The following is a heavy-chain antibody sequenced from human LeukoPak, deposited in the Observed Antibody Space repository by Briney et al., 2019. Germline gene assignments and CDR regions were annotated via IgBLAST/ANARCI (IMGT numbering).Heavy chain of an antibody. J-gene: IGHJ5*02. D-gene: IGHD2-2*01. Sequence: GGSLRLSCAASGFTFSSYEMNWVRQAPGKGLEWVSYISGIGSTIYYADSVKGRFTISRDNAKNSLYLQMHSLRAEDTAVYYCARYPSRYCTSTSCYLVHWGQGALVTVSS. CDR3: ARYPSRYCTSTSCYLVH. CDR2: ISGIGSTI. V-gene: IGHV3-48*03. CDR1: GFTFSSYE.